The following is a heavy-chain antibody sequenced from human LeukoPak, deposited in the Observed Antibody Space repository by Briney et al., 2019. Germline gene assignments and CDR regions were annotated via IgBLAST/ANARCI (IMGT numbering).Heavy chain of an antibody. CDR1: GFTFSSYG. CDR2: IRYDGSNK. J-gene: IGHJ4*02. V-gene: IGHV3-30*02. CDR3: AKGYDFWSGYYCDY. Sequence: GGSLRLSCAASGFTFSSYGMHWVRQAPGKGLEWVAFIRYDGSNKYYGDSVKGRFTISRDNSKNKLYLQMNSLRAEDTAVYYCAKGYDFWSGYYCDYWGQGTLVTVSS. D-gene: IGHD3-3*01.